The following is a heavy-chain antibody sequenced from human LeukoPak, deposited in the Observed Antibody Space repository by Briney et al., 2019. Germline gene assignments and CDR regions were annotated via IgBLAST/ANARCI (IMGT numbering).Heavy chain of an antibody. J-gene: IGHJ6*02. Sequence: GGFLRLSCAASGFTFSSYAMHWVRQAPGKGLEWVAVISYDGSNKYYADSVKGRFTISRDNSKNTLYLQMNSLRAEDTAVYYCARVEQLVTPFYYYGMDVWGQGTTVTVSS. CDR1: GFTFSSYA. CDR2: ISYDGSNK. D-gene: IGHD6-13*01. CDR3: ARVEQLVTPFYYYGMDV. V-gene: IGHV3-30-3*01.